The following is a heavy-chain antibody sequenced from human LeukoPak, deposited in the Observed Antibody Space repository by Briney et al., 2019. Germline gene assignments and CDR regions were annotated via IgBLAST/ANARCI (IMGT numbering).Heavy chain of an antibody. D-gene: IGHD3-10*01. CDR2: IAYDGGNK. CDR1: GFTFTGYD. J-gene: IGHJ5*01. Sequence: GGSLRLSCAASGFTFTGYDIHWVRQAPGKGLEWVAVIAYDGGNKYYADSVKGRFTISRDNSKNTLFLQMNSLRAEDTAVYYCARDSSSWYYYPRSPANGFDCWGQGTLVTVSS. V-gene: IGHV3-30-3*01. CDR3: ARDSSSWYYYPRSPANGFDC.